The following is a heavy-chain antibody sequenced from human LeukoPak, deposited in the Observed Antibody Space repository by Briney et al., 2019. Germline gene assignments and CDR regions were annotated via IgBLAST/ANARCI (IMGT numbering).Heavy chain of an antibody. J-gene: IGHJ4*02. CDR2: ITGIGDYT. CDR3: VKDLPASGWYS. Sequence: PGRSLRLSCAGSGFTFTNYMAWVRQAPGMGLEWVSAITGIGDYTYYTDSVKGRFTISRDNSKNTLYLQTNSLRGEDTAIYYCVKDLPASGWYSWGQGTLVTVSS. V-gene: IGHV3-23*01. CDR1: GFTFTNY. D-gene: IGHD6-19*01.